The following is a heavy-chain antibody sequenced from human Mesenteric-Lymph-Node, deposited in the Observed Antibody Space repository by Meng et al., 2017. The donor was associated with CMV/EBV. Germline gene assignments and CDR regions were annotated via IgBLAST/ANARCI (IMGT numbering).Heavy chain of an antibody. CDR2: ISHSETT. Sequence: CTVCGDTISSGAHHWSRSRRSAGRGLKWIAYISHSETTYYNPSLRRRVTISVDTSKTHFSLKLSSVTAADTAVYYYARAYTSWYFDLWGQGTLVTVSS. CDR1: GDTISSGAHH. J-gene: IGHJ2*01. CDR3: ARAYTSWYFDL. V-gene: IGHV4-31*03. D-gene: IGHD2-2*02.